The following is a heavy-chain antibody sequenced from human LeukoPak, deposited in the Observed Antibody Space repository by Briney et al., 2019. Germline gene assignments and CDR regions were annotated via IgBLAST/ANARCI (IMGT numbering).Heavy chain of an antibody. V-gene: IGHV4-38-2*02. CDR1: GYSISSGYY. CDR2: IYHSGST. J-gene: IGHJ6*03. CDR3: ARAGLGDLYYYYYYMDV. Sequence: SETLSLTCTVSGYSISSGYYWGWIRQPPGKGLEWIGSIYHSGSTYYNPSLKSRVTISVDTSKNQFSLKLSSVTAADTAVYYCARAGLGDLYYYYYYMDVWGKETTVTVSS. D-gene: IGHD3-16*01.